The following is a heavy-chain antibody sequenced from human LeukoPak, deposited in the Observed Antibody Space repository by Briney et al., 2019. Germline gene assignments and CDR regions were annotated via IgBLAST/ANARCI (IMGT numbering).Heavy chain of an antibody. J-gene: IGHJ5*02. CDR3: ASSRVYDILTGNWFDP. V-gene: IGHV1-69*13. Sequence: GASVKVSCKASGGTFSSYAISWVRQAPGQGLEWMGGIIPIFGTANYAQKFQGRVTITADESTSTAYMERSSLRSEDTAVYYCASSRVYDILTGNWFDPWGQGTLVTVSS. CDR2: IIPIFGTA. CDR1: GGTFSSYA. D-gene: IGHD3-9*01.